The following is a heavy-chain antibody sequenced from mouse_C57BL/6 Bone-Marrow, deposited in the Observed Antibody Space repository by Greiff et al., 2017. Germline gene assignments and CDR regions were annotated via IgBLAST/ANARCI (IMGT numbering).Heavy chain of an antibody. CDR2: IYPRSGNT. CDR3: ARGLFDY. CDR1: GYTFTSYG. V-gene: IGHV1-81*01. J-gene: IGHJ2*01. Sequence: VQLQQSGAELARPGASVKLSCKASGYTFTSYGISWVKQRTGQGLEWIGEIYPRSGNTYYNEKFKGQATLTADKSSITVYMELRSLTSEDSAVYFCARGLFDYWGQGTTLTVSS. D-gene: IGHD3-1*01.